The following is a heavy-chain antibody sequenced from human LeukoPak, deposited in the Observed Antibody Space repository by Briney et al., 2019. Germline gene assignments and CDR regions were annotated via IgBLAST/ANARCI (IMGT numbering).Heavy chain of an antibody. CDR3: ARGGYYFDY. J-gene: IGHJ4*01. D-gene: IGHD3-22*01. V-gene: IGHV4-59*01. CDR1: GGSISSYY. Sequence: SETLSRTCTVSGGSISSYYWSWIRQPPGKGLEWIGYIYYSGSTNYNPSLKSRVTISVDTSKSQFSLKLSSVTAADTAVYYCARGGYYFDYWGQGTLDTVSS. CDR2: IYYSGST.